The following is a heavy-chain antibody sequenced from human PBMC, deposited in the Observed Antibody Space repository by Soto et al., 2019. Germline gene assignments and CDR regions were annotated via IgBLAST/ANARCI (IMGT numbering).Heavy chain of an antibody. Sequence: GGSLRLSCAASGFTFSSYSMNWVRQAPGKGLEWVSYISSSSSTIYYADSVKGRFTISRDNAKNSLYLQMNSLRAEDTAVYYCARDVSSSSSPYFDYWGQGTLVTVSS. CDR1: GFTFSSYS. CDR3: ARDVSSSSSPYFDY. CDR2: ISSSSSTI. J-gene: IGHJ4*02. V-gene: IGHV3-48*01. D-gene: IGHD6-6*01.